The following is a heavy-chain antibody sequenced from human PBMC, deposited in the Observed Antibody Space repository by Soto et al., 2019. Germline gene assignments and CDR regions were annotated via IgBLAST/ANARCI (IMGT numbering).Heavy chain of an antibody. CDR1: GFTLNNYW. V-gene: IGHV3-74*01. Sequence: GGSLRLSCAASGFTLNNYWIHWVRQAPGKGLVWVSRINSDGSSTTYADSVKGRFTISRDNAKNTLYLQMNGLRGEDTAVYYCARHLNSAYDEWGQGTLVTVSS. J-gene: IGHJ4*02. D-gene: IGHD5-12*01. CDR3: ARHLNSAYDE. CDR2: INSDGSST.